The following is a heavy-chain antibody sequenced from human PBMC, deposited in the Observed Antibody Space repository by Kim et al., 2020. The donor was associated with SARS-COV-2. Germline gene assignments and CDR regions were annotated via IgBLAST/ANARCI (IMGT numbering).Heavy chain of an antibody. V-gene: IGHV4-4*02. CDR3: VRFTSRRFDL. Sequence: SETLSLTCAVSGASINSENWWTWVRQSPDQGLDWIGEVSHRGSNYNPSLRGRLTLSMDKSKNQISLELTSLTAADTSIYYCVRFTSRRFDLWGQGILVTVSS. CDR2: VSHRGS. J-gene: IGHJ4*02. CDR1: GASINSENW.